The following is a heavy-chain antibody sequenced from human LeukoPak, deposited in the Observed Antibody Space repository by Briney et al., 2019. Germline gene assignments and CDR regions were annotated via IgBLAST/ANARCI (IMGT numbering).Heavy chain of an antibody. CDR1: GFTFSDYY. CDR3: ARGKTHLSAFDI. Sequence: SPGGSLRLSCAACGFTFSDYYMSWIRQAPGKGLEWVSYISSSGSTIYYADSVKGRFTISRDNAKNSLYLQMNSLRAEDTAVYYCARGKTHLSAFDIWGQGTMVTVSS. J-gene: IGHJ3*02. V-gene: IGHV3-11*04. CDR2: ISSSGSTI.